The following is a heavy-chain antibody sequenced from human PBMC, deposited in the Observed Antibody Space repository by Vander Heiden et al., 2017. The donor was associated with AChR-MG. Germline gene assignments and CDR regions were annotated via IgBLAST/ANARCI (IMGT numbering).Heavy chain of an antibody. CDR1: GYTFTGYY. D-gene: IGHD3-10*01. J-gene: IGHJ6*02. CDR2: INPNSGGT. CDR3: ARGGITMVRGVDSYYYGMDV. V-gene: IGHV1-2*02. Sequence: QVQLVQSGAEAQKPGASVKVSCQASGYTFTGYYMHSVRQAPGQGLEWMGWINPNSGGTNYAQKFQGRVTMTRDTSISTAYMELSRLRSDDTAVYYCARGGITMVRGVDSYYYGMDVWGQGTTVTVSS.